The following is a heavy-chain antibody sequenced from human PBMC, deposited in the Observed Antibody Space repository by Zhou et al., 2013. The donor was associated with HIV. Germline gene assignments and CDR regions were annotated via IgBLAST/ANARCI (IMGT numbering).Heavy chain of an antibody. CDR1: GGTFSSYA. D-gene: IGHD1-26*01. CDR2: ISPYNGNT. Sequence: QVQLVQSGAEVKKPGSSVKVSCKASGGTFSSYAISWVRQAPGQGLEWMGWISPYNGNTNYAQKLQGRVTMTTDTSTSKAYMEVRSLRTDDTAVYYCARDLSGSYHDAFDIWGQGTMLTVSS. V-gene: IGHV1-18*01. J-gene: IGHJ3*02. CDR3: ARDLSGSYHDAFDI.